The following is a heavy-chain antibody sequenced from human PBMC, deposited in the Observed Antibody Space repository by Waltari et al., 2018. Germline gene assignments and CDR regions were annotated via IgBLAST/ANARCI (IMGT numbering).Heavy chain of an antibody. CDR2: ISGSGGST. CDR1: GFIFSNYA. CDR3: AMTGGTPLNWFDP. J-gene: IGHJ5*02. Sequence: EVQLLESGGGLVQPGGSLRLSCAASGFIFSNYAMSWVRQAPGKGLEWVSVISGSGGSTYYADSVQSRFTISKDNSKNTLYLQMNSLRVGDTAIYYCAMTGGTPLNWFDPWGQGTLVTVSS. V-gene: IGHV3-23*01.